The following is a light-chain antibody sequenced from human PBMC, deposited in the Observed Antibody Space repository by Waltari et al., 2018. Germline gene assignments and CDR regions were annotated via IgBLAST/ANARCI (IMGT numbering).Light chain of an antibody. CDR1: ALPKQF. CDR3: QSADSTSTHVV. CDR2: KDT. V-gene: IGLV3-25*03. J-gene: IGLJ2*01. Sequence: SYELTHPPSVSVSPGQTATITCSGDALPKQFAFWYHQKTGQAPVLVTYKDTVRPSGSPDRCSGSTSGTTVTLTISGVQAEDEADYYCQSADSTSTHVVFGGGTKLTVL.